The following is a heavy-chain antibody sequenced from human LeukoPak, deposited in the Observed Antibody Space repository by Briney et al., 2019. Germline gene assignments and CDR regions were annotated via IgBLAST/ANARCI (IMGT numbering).Heavy chain of an antibody. D-gene: IGHD3-3*01. J-gene: IGHJ6*02. V-gene: IGHV1-69*04. CDR1: GGTFSSYA. Sequence: ASVKVSCKASGGTFSSYAISWVRQAPGQGLEWMERIIPILGIANYAQKFQGRVTITADKSTSTAYMELSSLRSEDTAVYYCAYDFWSGYYRDGYYYGMDVWGQGTTVTVSS. CDR3: AYDFWSGYYRDGYYYGMDV. CDR2: IIPILGIA.